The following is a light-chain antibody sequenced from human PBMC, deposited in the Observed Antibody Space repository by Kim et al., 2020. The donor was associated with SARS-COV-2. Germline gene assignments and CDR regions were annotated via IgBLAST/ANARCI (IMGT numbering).Light chain of an antibody. J-gene: IGKJ1*01. CDR2: DAS. Sequence: GDRVTITCRASQSIGNYLAWYQQKPGKAPKVLIYDASSLESGVPSRFSGSGSGTEFTLNINSLQPDDFATYYCQQYLYYWTFGQVTKVDIK. CDR3: QQYLYYWT. CDR1: QSIGNY. V-gene: IGKV1-5*01.